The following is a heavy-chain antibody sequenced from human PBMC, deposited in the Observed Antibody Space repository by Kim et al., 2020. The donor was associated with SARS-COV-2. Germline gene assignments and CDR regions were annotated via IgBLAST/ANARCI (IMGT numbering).Heavy chain of an antibody. J-gene: IGHJ4*02. CDR1: GFTFSSYA. Sequence: GGSLRLSCAASGFTFSSYAMSWVRQGPGEGLEWVSAISGSGRDTYYAESVRGRFTISRDNSKNTMSLQMNSLRVEDTAVYYCEKEGSGSYGVWWGQGTLVTASS. CDR2: ISGSGRDT. V-gene: IGHV3-23*01. D-gene: IGHD1-26*01. CDR3: EKEGSGSYGVW.